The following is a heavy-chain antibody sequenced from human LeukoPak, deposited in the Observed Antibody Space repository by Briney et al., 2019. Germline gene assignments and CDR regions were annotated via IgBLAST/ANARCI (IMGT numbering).Heavy chain of an antibody. CDR2: IYYSGST. V-gene: IGHV4-39*01. D-gene: IGHD2-2*02. J-gene: IGHJ3*02. Sequence: SETLSLTCTVSGGSISSSSCYWGWIRQPPGKGLEWIGSIYYSGSTYYNPSLKSRVTISVDTSKNQFSLKLSSVTAADTAVYYCARSTKLGYCSSTSCYKNAFDIWGQGTMVTVSS. CDR1: GGSISSSSCY. CDR3: ARSTKLGYCSSTSCYKNAFDI.